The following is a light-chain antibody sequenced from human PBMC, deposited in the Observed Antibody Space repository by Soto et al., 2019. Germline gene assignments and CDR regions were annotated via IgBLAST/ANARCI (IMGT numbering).Light chain of an antibody. Sequence: DIQMTQSPSSLSASVGYRVTITCRASQSISSFLNWYQQKPGKAPKLLIYAASSLQSGVPSRFSGSGSGTDFTLTISSLQPEDFATYYCQQSYNTPYTFGQGTKLEIK. CDR2: AAS. CDR3: QQSYNTPYT. J-gene: IGKJ2*01. CDR1: QSISSF. V-gene: IGKV1-39*01.